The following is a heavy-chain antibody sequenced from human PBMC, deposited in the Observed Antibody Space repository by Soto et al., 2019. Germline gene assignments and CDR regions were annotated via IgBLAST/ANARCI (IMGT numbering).Heavy chain of an antibody. D-gene: IGHD3-3*02. J-gene: IGHJ6*02. CDR3: ARDHLSVFGVVYTYYYYYGMDV. V-gene: IGHV1-2*02. Sequence: ASVKVSCKASGYTFTGYYMHWVRQAPGQGLEWMGWINPNSGGTNYAQKFQGRVTMTRDTPISTACMELSRLRSDDTAVYYCARDHLSVFGVVYTYYYYYGMDVWGQGTTVTVS. CDR2: INPNSGGT. CDR1: GYTFTGYY.